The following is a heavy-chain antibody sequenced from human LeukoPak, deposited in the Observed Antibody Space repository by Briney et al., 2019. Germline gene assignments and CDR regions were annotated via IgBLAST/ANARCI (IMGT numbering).Heavy chain of an antibody. CDR2: VYYSGST. Sequence: PSETLSLTCTVSGGSISSSSYYWGWIRQPPEKGLEWIGSVYYSGSTYYSPSLKSRVTISVDTSKNQFSLKLSSVTAADTALYYCARHLTYYYDSRRLRYFDYWGQGTLVTVSS. CDR3: ARHLTYYYDSRRLRYFDY. CDR1: GGSISSSSYY. V-gene: IGHV4-39*01. J-gene: IGHJ4*02. D-gene: IGHD3-22*01.